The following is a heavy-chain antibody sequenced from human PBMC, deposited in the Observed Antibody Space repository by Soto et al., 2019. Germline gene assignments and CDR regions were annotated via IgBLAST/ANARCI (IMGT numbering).Heavy chain of an antibody. CDR1: GYSFTSHY. D-gene: IGHD5-12*01. CDR3: ARDRGGLNTVAAIPLDY. Sequence: GASVKVSCKAIGYSFTSHYMHWVRQAPGQGLEWMGTIYPGGVNIAYAQKFKGRVTMTTDTSTSTASMELRSLRSDDTAVYYCARDRGGLNTVAAIPLDYWGQGTLVTVSS. J-gene: IGHJ4*02. V-gene: IGHV1-46*01. CDR2: IYPGGVNI.